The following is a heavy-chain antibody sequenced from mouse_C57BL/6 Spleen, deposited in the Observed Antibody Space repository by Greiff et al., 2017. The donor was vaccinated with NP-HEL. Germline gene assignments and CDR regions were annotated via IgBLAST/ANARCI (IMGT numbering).Heavy chain of an antibody. Sequence: VQLQQSGAELVRPGTSVKVSCKASGYAFTNYLIEWVKQRPGQGLEWIGVINPGSGGTNYNEKFKGKATLTADKSSSTAYMQLSSLTSEDSAVYFCARYYGYAMDYWGQGPSVTVSS. CDR3: ARYYGYAMDY. J-gene: IGHJ4*01. CDR2: INPGSGGT. V-gene: IGHV1-54*01. D-gene: IGHD1-1*01. CDR1: GYAFTNYL.